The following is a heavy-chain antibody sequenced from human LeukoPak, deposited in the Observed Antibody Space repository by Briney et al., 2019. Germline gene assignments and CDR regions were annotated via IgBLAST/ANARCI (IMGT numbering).Heavy chain of an antibody. CDR1: GFTFDDYA. V-gene: IGHV3-43*02. Sequence: PGGSLSLSCAASGFTFDDYAMHWVRQAPGKGLEWVSLISGDGGSTYYADSVKGRFTISRDNSKNSLYLQMNSLRTEDTALYYWKKNRGHLGKLNYDYWAREPRVTVSS. CDR2: ISGDGGST. CDR3: KKNRGHLGKLNYDY. J-gene: IGHJ4*02. D-gene: IGHD3-16*01.